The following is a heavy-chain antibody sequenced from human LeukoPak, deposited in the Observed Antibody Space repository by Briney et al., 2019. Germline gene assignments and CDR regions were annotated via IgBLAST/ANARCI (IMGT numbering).Heavy chain of an antibody. CDR2: IYSGGST. Sequence: GGSLRLSCAASGFTVSSNYMSWVRQAPGKGLEWVSVIYSGGSTYYADSVKGRFTISRDNAKNPLYLQMNSLRAEDTAVYYCASEYWSGGSWGCYFYYWGQGTLVTVSS. CDR1: GFTVSSNY. J-gene: IGHJ4*02. D-gene: IGHD2-15*01. V-gene: IGHV3-53*01. CDR3: ASEYWSGGSWGCYFYY.